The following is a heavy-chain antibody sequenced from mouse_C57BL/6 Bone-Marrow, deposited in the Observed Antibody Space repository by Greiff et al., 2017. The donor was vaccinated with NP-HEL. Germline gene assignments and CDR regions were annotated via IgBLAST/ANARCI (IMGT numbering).Heavy chain of an antibody. CDR3: ARGGLCWYFDV. V-gene: IGHV5-17*01. CDR2: ISSGSSTI. Sequence: DVQLVESGGGLVKPGGSLKLSCAASGFTFSDYGMHWVRQAPEKGLEWVAYISSGSSTIYYADTVKGRFTISRDNAKNTLFLQMTSLRSEDTAMYYCARGGLCWYFDVWGTGTTVTVSS. J-gene: IGHJ1*03. CDR1: GFTFSDYG. D-gene: IGHD2-4*01.